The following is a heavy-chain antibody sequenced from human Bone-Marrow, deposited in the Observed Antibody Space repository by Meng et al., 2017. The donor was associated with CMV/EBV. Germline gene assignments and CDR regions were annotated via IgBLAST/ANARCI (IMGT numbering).Heavy chain of an antibody. J-gene: IGHJ4*02. CDR1: GFTFSRHG. Sequence: QGPAVGCGGGVGQAGGSLGLSCAASGFTFSRHGMHWVRPAPGKGLEWVAFIRYDGSNKYYADSVKGRFTISRDNSKNTLYLQMNSLRAEDTAVYYCAKPRLATLDYWGQGTLVTVSS. CDR2: IRYDGSNK. V-gene: IGHV3-30*02. D-gene: IGHD2-15*01. CDR3: AKPRLATLDY.